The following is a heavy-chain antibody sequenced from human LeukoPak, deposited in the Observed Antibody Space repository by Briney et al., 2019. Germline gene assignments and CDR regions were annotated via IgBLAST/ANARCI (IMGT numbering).Heavy chain of an antibody. V-gene: IGHV3-23*01. J-gene: IGHJ4*02. Sequence: GGSLRLSCAASGFTFSDYAMTWVRQVPGKGLDWVSAITGGGIGTYYADSVKGRFTISRDNSKNTLYLQMNSLRAEDTAVYYCAKEGAVAGMGSFDCWGQGTLVTVSS. D-gene: IGHD6-19*01. CDR3: AKEGAVAGMGSFDC. CDR2: ITGGGIGT. CDR1: GFTFSDYA.